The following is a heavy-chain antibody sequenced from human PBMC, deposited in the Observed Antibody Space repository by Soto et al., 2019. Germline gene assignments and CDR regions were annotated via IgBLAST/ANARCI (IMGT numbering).Heavy chain of an antibody. CDR1: GFTVSTNY. V-gene: IGHV3-53*01. Sequence: ESGGGLIRPGGSLRLSCAVSGFTVSTNYMSWVRQAPGKGLEWVSVVYSGGSTYYADSVKGRFTISRDNSKNTVFLQMTSLRAEDTAMYYCAKASGGTYPGSRVFDFWGQGTRVTVSP. J-gene: IGHJ4*02. D-gene: IGHD3-10*01. CDR3: AKASGGTYPGSRVFDF. CDR2: VYSGGST.